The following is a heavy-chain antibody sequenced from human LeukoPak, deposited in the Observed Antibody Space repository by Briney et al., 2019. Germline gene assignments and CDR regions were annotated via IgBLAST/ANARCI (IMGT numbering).Heavy chain of an antibody. CDR2: MNPNSGNT. D-gene: IGHD4-11*01. V-gene: IGHV1-8*03. CDR1: GGTFSSYA. Sequence: ASVKVSCKASGGTFSSYAISWVRQAPGQGLEWMGWMNPNSGNTGYAQKFQGRVTITRNTSISTAYMELSSLRSEDTAVYYCARAGGVGLTVTTYYYYYYMDVWGKGTTVTVSS. CDR3: ARAGGVGLTVTTYYYYYYMDV. J-gene: IGHJ6*03.